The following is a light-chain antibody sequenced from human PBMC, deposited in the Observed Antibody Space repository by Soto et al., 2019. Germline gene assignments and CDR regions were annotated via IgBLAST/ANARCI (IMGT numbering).Light chain of an antibody. CDR1: SSDVGGYNY. V-gene: IGLV2-11*01. CDR2: DVS. Sequence: QSALTQPRSVSGSPGQSVTISCTGTSSDVGGYNYVSWYQQHPGKAPKLMIYDVSKRPSGVPDRFSGSKSGNTASLTISGLQAEDEADYYCCSYAGSYTYVFATG. CDR3: CSYAGSYTYV. J-gene: IGLJ1*01.